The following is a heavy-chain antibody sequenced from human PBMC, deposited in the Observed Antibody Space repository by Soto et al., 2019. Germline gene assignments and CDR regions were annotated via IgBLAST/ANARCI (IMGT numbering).Heavy chain of an antibody. J-gene: IGHJ6*02. V-gene: IGHV3-64D*06. CDR3: VKVLFSGYGMDV. CDR2: LSSNGRST. Sequence: PGGSLRLSCSASGFNFNNYLMYWVRQAPGKGLEYVSALSSNGRSTYYADSVKGRFTISRDNSKNKLYLHMSSLRAEDTALYYCVKVLFSGYGMDVWGQGTSVTVS. CDR1: GFNFNNYL. D-gene: IGHD2-15*01.